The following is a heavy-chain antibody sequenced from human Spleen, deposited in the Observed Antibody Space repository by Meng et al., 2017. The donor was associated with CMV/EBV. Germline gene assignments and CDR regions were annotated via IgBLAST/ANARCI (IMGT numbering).Heavy chain of an antibody. V-gene: IGHV1-8*01. CDR1: GYTFTSYD. D-gene: IGHD3-3*01. CDR3: ARARPSNYYDFWSDYLGGFYYYGMDV. CDR2: MNPTSGNT. J-gene: IGHJ6*02. Sequence: ASVKVSCKASGYTFTSYDINWVRQATGQGLEWMGWMNPTSGNTGYAQKFQGRVTMTRDTSVNTAYMELSSLRSEDTAVYYCARARPSNYYDFWSDYLGGFYYYGMDVWGQGTTVTVSS.